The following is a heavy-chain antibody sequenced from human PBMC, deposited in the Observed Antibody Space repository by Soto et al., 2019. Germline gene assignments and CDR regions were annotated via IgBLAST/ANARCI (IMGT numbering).Heavy chain of an antibody. J-gene: IGHJ3*02. CDR1: GFTFSNAW. CDR2: IKSKTDGGTP. Sequence: GGSLRLSCAASGFTFSNAWMNWVRQAPGKGLEWVGRIKSKTDGGTPDYAAPVKGRFTISRDDSENTLYLHLNSLKIEDTAVYYCITYPFDIWGQGTMVTVSS. CDR3: ITYPFDI. V-gene: IGHV3-15*01.